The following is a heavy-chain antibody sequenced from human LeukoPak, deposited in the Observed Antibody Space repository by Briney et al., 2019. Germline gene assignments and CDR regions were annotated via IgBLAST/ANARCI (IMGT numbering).Heavy chain of an antibody. D-gene: IGHD3-9*01. CDR3: ARDKGDSLTGYYELDY. V-gene: IGHV3-53*01. Sequence: PGGSLRLSCAASGFTVSGNYMSWVRQAPGKGLEWVSVIYSDGSTYYADSVKGRFTISRDNSKNTLYLQMNTLRAEDTAVYYCARDKGDSLTGYYELDYWGQGPLVTVSS. J-gene: IGHJ4*02. CDR1: GFTVSGNY. CDR2: IYSDGST.